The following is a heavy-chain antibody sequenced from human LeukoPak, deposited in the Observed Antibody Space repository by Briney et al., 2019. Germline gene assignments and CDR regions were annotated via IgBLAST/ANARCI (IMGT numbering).Heavy chain of an antibody. J-gene: IGHJ4*02. V-gene: IGHV4-31*03. CDR3: ARRAKLYDYGNLE. CDR1: GGSLSRGGYY. D-gene: IGHD4-11*01. Sequence: SQTLSLTCTVSGGSLSRGGYYWSWIRQHPRRGLEGLGYIYYSGSTYYNPSLKSRVTISVDTSKNQFSLKLSSVTAADTGVYYCARRAKLYDYGNLEWGQGTLVTVSS. CDR2: IYYSGST.